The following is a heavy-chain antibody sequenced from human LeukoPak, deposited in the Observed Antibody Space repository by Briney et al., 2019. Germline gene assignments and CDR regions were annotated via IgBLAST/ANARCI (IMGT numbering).Heavy chain of an antibody. Sequence: SQTLSLTCIVSGGLISNSIYYWAWIRQPPGEGLEWIGRIHYSGKTYSYPSLKRRVTMSVATSKHQFSLALSSVTAADTAVYYCARRCGGVCYSNMGLDLWGQGTAVTVSS. D-gene: IGHD2-21*01. CDR2: IHYSGKT. CDR3: ARRCGGVCYSNMGLDL. J-gene: IGHJ5*02. V-gene: IGHV4-39*01. CDR1: GGLISNSIYY.